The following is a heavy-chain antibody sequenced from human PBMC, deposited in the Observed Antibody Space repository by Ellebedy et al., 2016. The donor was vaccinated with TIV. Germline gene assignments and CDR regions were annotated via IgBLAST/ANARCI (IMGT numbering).Heavy chain of an antibody. CDR2: ISDSGGNT. D-gene: IGHD4-23*01. CDR1: GLTFSSHA. J-gene: IGHJ3*02. Sequence: GESLKISCAASGLTFSSHAMSWVRQAPGKGLEWVSSISDSGGNTYYADSVKGRFTISRDNSKNTLYLQMNSLRSEDTAVYYCTRTPVGVGPAFDIWGQGTMVTVSS. V-gene: IGHV3-23*01. CDR3: TRTPVGVGPAFDI.